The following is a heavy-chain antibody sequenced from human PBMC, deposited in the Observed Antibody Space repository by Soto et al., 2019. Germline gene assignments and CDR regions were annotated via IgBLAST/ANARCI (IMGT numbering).Heavy chain of an antibody. J-gene: IGHJ6*03. CDR2: IHDSGSA. V-gene: IGHV4-39*01. Sequence: PSETLSLTCTVSGGSIRSDSYYWGWIRQPPGKGLEWIGCIHDSGSAYYNASLKSRLTMSIGTSKTHLSLKLTSVNAADTAVYYCAKHGNWNYGYHLDVWGKGTTVTVSS. CDR1: GGSIRSDSYY. D-gene: IGHD1-1*01. CDR3: AKHGNWNYGYHLDV.